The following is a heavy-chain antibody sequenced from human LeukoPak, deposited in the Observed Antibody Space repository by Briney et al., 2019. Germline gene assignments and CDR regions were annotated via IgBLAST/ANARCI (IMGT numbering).Heavy chain of an antibody. CDR1: GGSFSGYY. J-gene: IGHJ4*02. D-gene: IGHD1-14*01. CDR3: ASGGIKTRRIDY. Sequence: PSETLSLTCAVYGGSFSGYYWSWIRQPPGKGLEWIGEINHSGSTNYNPSLKSRVTISVDTSKNQFSLKLSSVTAADTAVYYCASGGIKTRRIDYWGQGTLVTVSS. CDR2: INHSGST. V-gene: IGHV4-34*01.